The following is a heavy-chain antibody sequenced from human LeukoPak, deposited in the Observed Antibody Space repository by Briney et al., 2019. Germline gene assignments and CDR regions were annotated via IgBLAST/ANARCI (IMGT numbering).Heavy chain of an antibody. CDR1: GFTFSDHY. CDR2: INSDGSST. Sequence: GGSLRLSCAASGFTFSDHYMHWVRQAPGKGLVWVSRINSDGSSTEYADSVKGRFTISRDNAKNTLYLQMNSLRAEDTAVYYCARGWVPSDITMNWGQGTMVTVSS. J-gene: IGHJ3*01. V-gene: IGHV3-74*01. D-gene: IGHD3-22*01. CDR3: ARGWVPSDITMN.